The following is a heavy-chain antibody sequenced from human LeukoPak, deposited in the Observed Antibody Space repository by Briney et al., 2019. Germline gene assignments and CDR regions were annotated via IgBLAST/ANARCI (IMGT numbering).Heavy chain of an antibody. J-gene: IGHJ4*02. V-gene: IGHV3-23*01. D-gene: IGHD6-19*01. CDR3: AKAWHRAQWLYDY. Sequence: PGGSLRLSCAGSGFTFSTYAMSWVRQAPGKGLECVSGISGSGSSTYYADSVKGRFTISRDNSKNTLYLQMNSLSAEDTAVYYCAKAWHRAQWLYDYWGQGTLVTVSS. CDR1: GFTFSTYA. CDR2: ISGSGSST.